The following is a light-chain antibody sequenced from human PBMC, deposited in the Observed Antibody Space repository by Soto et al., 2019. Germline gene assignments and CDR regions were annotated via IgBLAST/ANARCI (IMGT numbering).Light chain of an antibody. CDR3: QSSDSSMSGYV. J-gene: IGLJ1*01. Sequence: QSVLTHPPSVSGAPGHRVTISFTGSISDIGAGYDVHWYQQLPVTAPKLLIYGNSNRPSGVPDRFSGSKSCTSASLEITGLKAEDEADYYCQSSDSSMSGYVFGTWTKVPV. CDR2: GNS. CDR1: ISDIGAGYD. V-gene: IGLV1-40*01.